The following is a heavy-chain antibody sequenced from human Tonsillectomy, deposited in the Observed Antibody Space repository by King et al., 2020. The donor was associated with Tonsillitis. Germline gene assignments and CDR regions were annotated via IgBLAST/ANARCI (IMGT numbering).Heavy chain of an antibody. Sequence: VQLVESGAEVKKPGESLRISCKGSGYSFTSYWITWVRQMPGKGLEWVGRIDPSDSYTNYSPSFQGHVTISADKSISTAYLQWSSLKASDTAMYYCARLARIYWYSRNCFDPWGQGTLVTVSS. D-gene: IGHD2-8*02. V-gene: IGHV5-10-1*03. CDR2: IDPSDSYT. J-gene: IGHJ5*02. CDR1: GYSFTSYW. CDR3: ARLARIYWYSRNCFDP.